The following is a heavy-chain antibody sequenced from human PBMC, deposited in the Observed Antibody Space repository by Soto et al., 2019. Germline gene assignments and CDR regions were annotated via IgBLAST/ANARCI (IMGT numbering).Heavy chain of an antibody. CDR1: GFTFSSYA. V-gene: IGHV3-30-3*01. Sequence: QVQLVESGGGVVQPGRSLRLSCEASGFTFSSYAMHWVRQAPGKGLEWVAVIPNDGSGQYYADSVKGRFTISRDDSKNTLSLQMNSLTPEDAALYYCARALAGGVSGAWTRLDYWGQGTLVTVSS. CDR2: IPNDGSGQ. J-gene: IGHJ4*02. D-gene: IGHD3-16*01. CDR3: ARALAGGVSGAWTRLDY.